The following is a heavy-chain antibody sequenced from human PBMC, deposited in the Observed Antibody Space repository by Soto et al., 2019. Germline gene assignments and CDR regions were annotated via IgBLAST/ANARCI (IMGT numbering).Heavy chain of an antibody. CDR1: GYSFTSYW. D-gene: IGHD3-3*01. Sequence: EVQLVQSGAEVKKPGESLRISCKGSGYSFTSYWISWVRQMPGKGLEWMGRIDPSDSYTNYSPSFQGHVTISADKSISTAYLQWSSLKASDTAMYYCARLGSTYYDFWSGYPTDVWGQGTTVTVSS. J-gene: IGHJ6*02. V-gene: IGHV5-10-1*03. CDR2: IDPSDSYT. CDR3: ARLGSTYYDFWSGYPTDV.